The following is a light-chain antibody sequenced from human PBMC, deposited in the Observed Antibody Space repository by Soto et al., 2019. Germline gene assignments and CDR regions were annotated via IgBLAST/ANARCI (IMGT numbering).Light chain of an antibody. CDR2: KAS. J-gene: IGKJ4*01. CDR1: QSISTW. CDR3: QQFNNYPFT. Sequence: DIQMTQSPSTLSASVGDRVTIAYRASQSISTWLAWYQEKPGKAPKLLIYKASSLESGVPSRFSGSGSGTEFTLTINSLQPDDFATYYCQQFNNYPFTFGGGTTVEIK. V-gene: IGKV1-5*03.